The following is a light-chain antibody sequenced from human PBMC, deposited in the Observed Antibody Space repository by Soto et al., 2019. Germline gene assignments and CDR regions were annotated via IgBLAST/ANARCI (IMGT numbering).Light chain of an antibody. J-gene: IGKJ1*01. CDR1: QSVSSSY. Sequence: EMVLTQSPGTLSLSPGERATLSCRASQSVSSSYLAWYQQKPGQAPRLLIYGASSRATGIPDRFSGSGSGTDFTLTISRLEPEDFAVYYCQQYGSSSWTFVQGTKVEIK. CDR2: GAS. CDR3: QQYGSSSWT. V-gene: IGKV3-20*01.